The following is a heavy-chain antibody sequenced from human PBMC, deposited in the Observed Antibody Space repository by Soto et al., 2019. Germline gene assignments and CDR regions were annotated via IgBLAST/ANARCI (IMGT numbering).Heavy chain of an antibody. Sequence: PWWSLRLSCSASVFTFSNAWMSWFRQAPGKGLEWVGHIKSKTDGGTTDYAAPVKGRFTISRDDSKNTLYLQMNSLKTEDTAVYYCTTGGDYPQVYYFDYWGQGTLVTVSS. J-gene: IGHJ4*02. CDR2: IKSKTDGGTT. V-gene: IGHV3-15*01. CDR1: VFTFSNAW. CDR3: TTGGDYPQVYYFDY. D-gene: IGHD4-17*01.